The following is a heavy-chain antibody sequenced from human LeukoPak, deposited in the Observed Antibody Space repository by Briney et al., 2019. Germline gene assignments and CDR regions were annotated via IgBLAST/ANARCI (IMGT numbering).Heavy chain of an antibody. CDR2: IYYSVSS. CDR3: ARGRTWNYESHFDY. V-gene: IGHV4-39*07. Sequence: SETLSLTCSVSGVSISSSAYYWAWIRQPPGKGLEWIGSIYYSVSSHYNPSLKSRVTISVDTSKNQFSLNLSSVTAADTAVYYCARGRTWNYESHFDYWGQGTLVTVSS. D-gene: IGHD1-7*01. CDR1: GVSISSSAYY. J-gene: IGHJ4*02.